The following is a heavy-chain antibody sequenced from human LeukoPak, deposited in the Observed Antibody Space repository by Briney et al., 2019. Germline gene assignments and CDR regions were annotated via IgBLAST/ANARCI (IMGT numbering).Heavy chain of an antibody. CDR3: ARRRDLYSGSYYPFDY. D-gene: IGHD1-26*01. J-gene: IGHJ4*02. Sequence: GESLKISCKGSGYRFTNYWIGWVRQMPGKGLGWMGIFYPGDSDARYSPSFQGQVTISADKSISTAYLQWSSLKASDTAMYYCARRRDLYSGSYYPFDYWGQGTLVTVSS. CDR2: FYPGDSDA. CDR1: GYRFTNYW. V-gene: IGHV5-51*01.